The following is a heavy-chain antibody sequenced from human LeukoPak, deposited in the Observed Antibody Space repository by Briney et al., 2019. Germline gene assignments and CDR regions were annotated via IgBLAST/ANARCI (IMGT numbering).Heavy chain of an antibody. J-gene: IGHJ6*02. CDR3: AKDRLPAPSLTMIVVVITLGYGMDV. D-gene: IGHD3-22*01. CDR2: ISGSGGST. CDR1: GFTFSSYA. Sequence: PGRSLRLSRAASGFTFSSYAMSGVRQAPGKGLEGVSDISGSGGSTYYADSVKGRFTIPRDNPKHTLHLQMNSLGAEDTAVYYCAKDRLPAPSLTMIVVVITLGYGMDVWGQGTTVTVSS. V-gene: IGHV3-23*01.